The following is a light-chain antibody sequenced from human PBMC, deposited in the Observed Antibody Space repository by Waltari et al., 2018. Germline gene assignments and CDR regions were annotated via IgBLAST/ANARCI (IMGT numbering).Light chain of an antibody. CDR1: QSISNHY. J-gene: IGKJ1*01. Sequence: EIVLTQSPGTLSLSPGERATLSCRASQSISNHYVGWYQQPPGQAPRLLIYSASRRATGIPDRFSGSGSGTDFTLTITRLEPEDFAVYYCQQYGGSPRTFGQGTRVDVK. CDR2: SAS. CDR3: QQYGGSPRT. V-gene: IGKV3-20*01.